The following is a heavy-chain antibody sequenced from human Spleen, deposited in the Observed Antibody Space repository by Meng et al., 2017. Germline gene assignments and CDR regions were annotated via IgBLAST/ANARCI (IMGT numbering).Heavy chain of an antibody. J-gene: IGHJ5*02. Sequence: GGSLRLSCAASGFTFSSYSMNWVRQTPGKGLEWVSGISWNSGSIGYADSVKGRFTISRDNAKNSLYLQMNSLRAEDTAVYYCARGMSGYSYGYSFDPWGQGTLVTVSS. CDR2: ISWNSGSI. CDR3: ARGMSGYSYGYSFDP. V-gene: IGHV3-9*01. D-gene: IGHD5-18*01. CDR1: GFTFSSYS.